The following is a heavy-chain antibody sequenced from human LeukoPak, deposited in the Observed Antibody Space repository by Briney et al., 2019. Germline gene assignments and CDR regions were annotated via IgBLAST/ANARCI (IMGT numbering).Heavy chain of an antibody. CDR3: AINAERYYDSSGYLDY. D-gene: IGHD3-22*01. Sequence: GGSLRLSCAASGFTFSDYYMSWIRQAPGKGLQWVSYISSSSITIYYADSVKGRFTISRDNAKNSLYLQMDSLRAEDTAVYYCAINAERYYDSSGYLDYWRLGTLVTVSS. J-gene: IGHJ4*02. CDR2: ISSSSITI. V-gene: IGHV3-11*04. CDR1: GFTFSDYY.